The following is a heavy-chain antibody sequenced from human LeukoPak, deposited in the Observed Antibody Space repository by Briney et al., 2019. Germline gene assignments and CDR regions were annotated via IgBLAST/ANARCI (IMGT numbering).Heavy chain of an antibody. V-gene: IGHV1-8*03. J-gene: IGHJ4*02. Sequence: ASVKVSCKASGGTFSSYAISWVRQATGQGLEWMGWMNPNSGNTGYAQKFQGRVTITRNTSISTAYMELSSLRSEDTAVYYCARESYNWNYRYYFDYWGQGTLVTVSS. D-gene: IGHD1-7*01. CDR2: MNPNSGNT. CDR1: GGTFSSYA. CDR3: ARESYNWNYRYYFDY.